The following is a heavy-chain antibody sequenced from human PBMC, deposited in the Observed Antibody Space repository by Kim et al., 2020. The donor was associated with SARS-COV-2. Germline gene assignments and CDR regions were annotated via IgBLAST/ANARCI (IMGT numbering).Heavy chain of an antibody. J-gene: IGHJ4*02. CDR2: IKQDGSEK. Sequence: GGSLRLSCAASGFTFSSYWMSWVRQAPGKGLEWVANIKQDGSEKYYVDSVKGRFTISRDNAKNSLYLQMNSLRAEDTAVYYCARDRWDGPHYYDSSGYYGLCDYWGQGTLVTVSS. V-gene: IGHV3-7*03. CDR3: ARDRWDGPHYYDSSGYYGLCDY. D-gene: IGHD3-22*01. CDR1: GFTFSSYW.